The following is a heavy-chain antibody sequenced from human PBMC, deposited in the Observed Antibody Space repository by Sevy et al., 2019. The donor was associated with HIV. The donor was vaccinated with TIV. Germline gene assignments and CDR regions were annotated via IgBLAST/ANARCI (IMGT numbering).Heavy chain of an antibody. Sequence: ASVKVSCKVSGYTLTEFSMHWVRQAPGKGLEWMGSFDPEDRKTVYAQKFQGRFTMTEDTSTDTAYMELSSLRSEDTAVYYCSTTKDYYDSSGYPFDYWGQGTLVTVSS. CDR1: GYTLTEFS. V-gene: IGHV1-24*01. CDR3: STTKDYYDSSGYPFDY. CDR2: FDPEDRKT. D-gene: IGHD3-22*01. J-gene: IGHJ4*02.